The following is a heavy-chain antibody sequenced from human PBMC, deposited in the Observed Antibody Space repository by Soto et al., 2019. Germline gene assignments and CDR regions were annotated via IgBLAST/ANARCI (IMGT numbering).Heavy chain of an antibody. CDR1: GGSISSGDYY. V-gene: IGHV4-30-4*01. CDR3: ARECGVDYYYGMDV. CDR2: IYYSGST. J-gene: IGHJ6*02. D-gene: IGHD1-26*01. Sequence: SETLSLTCTVSGGSISSGDYYWSWIRQPPGKGLEWIGYIYYSGSTYYNPSLKSRVTISVDTSKNQFSLKLSSVTAADTAVYYCARECGVDYYYGMDVWGQGTTVTVSS.